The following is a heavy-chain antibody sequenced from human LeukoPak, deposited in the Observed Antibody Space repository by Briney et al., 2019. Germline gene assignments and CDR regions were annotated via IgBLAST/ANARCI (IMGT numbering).Heavy chain of an antibody. D-gene: IGHD3-3*01. J-gene: IGHJ6*02. Sequence: GGSLRLSCAASGFTFSSYAMSWVRQAPGKGLEWVSAIGGSGGSTYYADSVKGRFTISRDNSKNTLYLQMNSLRAEDTAVYYCAKDWTQADYYYYGMDVWGQGTTVTVSS. CDR2: IGGSGGST. V-gene: IGHV3-23*01. CDR3: AKDWTQADYYYYGMDV. CDR1: GFTFSSYA.